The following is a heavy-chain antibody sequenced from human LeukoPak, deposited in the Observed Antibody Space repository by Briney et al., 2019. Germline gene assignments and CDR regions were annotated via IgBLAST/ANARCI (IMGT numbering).Heavy chain of an antibody. CDR2: IYYSGNT. CDR3: ARDFYKNQWLLLFDY. J-gene: IGHJ4*02. V-gene: IGHV4-39*07. CDR1: GGSISNSYYY. D-gene: IGHD6-19*01. Sequence: PSETLSLTCTVSGGSISNSYYYWGWIRQPPGKGLEWIGSIYYSGNTYYNPSLKSRATISLDTSKNQFSLKLTSVTAADTAAYYCARDFYKNQWLLLFDYWGQGSLVTVSS.